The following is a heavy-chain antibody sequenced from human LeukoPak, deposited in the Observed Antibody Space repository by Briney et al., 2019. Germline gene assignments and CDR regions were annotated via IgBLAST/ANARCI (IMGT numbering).Heavy chain of an antibody. CDR2: IYNSGST. CDR3: ARRGYFDY. V-gene: IGHV4-4*08. J-gene: IGHJ4*02. D-gene: IGHD3-10*01. CDR1: GGSISGYY. Sequence: SETLSLTCTVSGGSISGYYWSWIRQPPGKGLEWIRYIYNSGSTNYNPSLKSRVTISLDTSKNQFSLNLSSVTAADTAVYYCARRGYFDYWGQGTLVTVSS.